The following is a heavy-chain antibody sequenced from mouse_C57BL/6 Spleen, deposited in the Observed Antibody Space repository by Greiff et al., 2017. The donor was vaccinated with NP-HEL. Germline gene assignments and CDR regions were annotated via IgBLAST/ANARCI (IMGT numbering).Heavy chain of an antibody. CDR3: AGNYYGSSYRLYFDV. CDR1: GYSITSGYY. Sequence: ESGPGLVKPSQSLSLTCSVTGYSITSGYYWNWIRQFPGNKLEWMGYISYDGSNNYNPSLKNRISITRYISKNQCVLKLNSVTTEDTATYYCAGNYYGSSYRLYFDVWGTGTTVTVSS. CDR2: ISYDGSN. J-gene: IGHJ1*03. D-gene: IGHD1-1*01. V-gene: IGHV3-6*01.